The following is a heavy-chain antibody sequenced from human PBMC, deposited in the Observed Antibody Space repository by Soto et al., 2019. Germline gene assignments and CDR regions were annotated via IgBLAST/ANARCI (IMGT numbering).Heavy chain of an antibody. J-gene: IGHJ4*02. Sequence: PGGSLRLSCAASGFTFSSHSMNWVRQAPGKGLEWVSYISSSSSTIYYADSVKGRFTISRDNAKNSLYLQMNSLRAEDTAVYYCARDLGAGLRYNYFDYWGQGTLVTVSS. CDR2: ISSSSSTI. CDR1: GFTFSSHS. CDR3: ARDLGAGLRYNYFDY. V-gene: IGHV3-48*01. D-gene: IGHD4-17*01.